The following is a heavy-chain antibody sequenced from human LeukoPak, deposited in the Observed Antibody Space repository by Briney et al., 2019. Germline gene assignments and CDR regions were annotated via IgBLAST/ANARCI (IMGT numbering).Heavy chain of an antibody. D-gene: IGHD3-16*01. J-gene: IGHJ2*01. V-gene: IGHV4-59*08. CDR1: GGSTSSDY. CDR3: ARLKLGAYFDL. CDR2: VYNSGDT. Sequence: TLSLICTVSGGSTSSDYWSWTRQSPGKGLEWVGYVYNSGDTGKNPSLKSRVTILLDTSKNQCSLKLTSVSAADTAVYYCARLKLGAYFDLWGRGTLVTVSS.